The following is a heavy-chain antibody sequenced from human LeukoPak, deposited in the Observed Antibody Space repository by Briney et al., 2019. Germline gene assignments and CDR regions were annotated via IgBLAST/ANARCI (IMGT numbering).Heavy chain of an antibody. CDR2: ISGSGGST. CDR1: GFTFSSYA. Sequence: PGGSLRLSCAASGFTFSSYAMSWVRQAPGKGLEWVSAISGSGGSTYYADSVKGRFTISRDNSKNSLYLQMNSLRAEDTAVYYCARAGAAAGTRGYYYYYYMDVWGKGTTVTVSS. J-gene: IGHJ6*03. V-gene: IGHV3-23*01. CDR3: ARAGAAAGTRGYYYYYYMDV. D-gene: IGHD6-13*01.